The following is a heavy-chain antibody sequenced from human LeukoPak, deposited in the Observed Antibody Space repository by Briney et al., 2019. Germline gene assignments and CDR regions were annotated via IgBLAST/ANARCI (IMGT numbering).Heavy chain of an antibody. CDR2: IWYDGSNK. V-gene: IGHV3-33*01. CDR3: ARVMKGSSWYWVNDY. CDR1: GFTFSSYG. D-gene: IGHD6-13*01. Sequence: PGGSLRLSCAASGFTFSSYGMHWVRQAPGKGLEWVAVIWYDGSNKYYADSVKGRFTISRGNSKNTLYLQMNSLRAEDTAVYYCARVMKGSSWYWVNDYWGQGTLVTVSS. J-gene: IGHJ4*02.